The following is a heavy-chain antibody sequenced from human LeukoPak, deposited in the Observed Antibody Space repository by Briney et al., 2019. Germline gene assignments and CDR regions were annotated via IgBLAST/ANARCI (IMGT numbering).Heavy chain of an antibody. V-gene: IGHV4-59*08. J-gene: IGHJ6*02. CDR2: IYYSGST. Sequence: SETLSLTCTVSGGSISSYYWSWIRQPPGKGLEWIGYIYYSGSTNYNPSLKGRVTISVDTSKNQFSLKLSSVTAADTAVYYCARQSSSLYYYYYGMDVWGQGTTVTVSS. CDR3: ARQSSSLYYYYYGMDV. CDR1: GGSISSYY. D-gene: IGHD6-13*01.